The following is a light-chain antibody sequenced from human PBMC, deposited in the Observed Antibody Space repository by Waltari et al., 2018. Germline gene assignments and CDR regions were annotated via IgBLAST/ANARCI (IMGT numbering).Light chain of an antibody. J-gene: IGKJ2*01. CDR1: QDLRNN. CDR2: DAS. CDR3: QQYDNFPYT. Sequence: DIQMTQSPSSRSASVGNNVTITCQSSQDLRNNLNWYQQKRGRAPKLLIYDASDLEGGVTIRFSGSGSGTDFTLTISSLQPEDIATYYCQQYDNFPYTFGQGTKLEIK. V-gene: IGKV1-33*01.